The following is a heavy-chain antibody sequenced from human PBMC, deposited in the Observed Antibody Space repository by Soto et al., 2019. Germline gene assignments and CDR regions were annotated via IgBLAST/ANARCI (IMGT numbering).Heavy chain of an antibody. J-gene: IGHJ3*02. V-gene: IGHV3-74*01. CDR1: GFISRSYW. D-gene: IGHD2-2*01. CDR3: ARAQYLADDAFDI. CDR2: INGDGRSA. Sequence: PGGSLRLSCAASGFISRSYWMHWVRQVPGKGLVWVSRINGDGRSASSADSVKVRFTISRDNAKNTLYLQMNSLRADDTAVYYCARAQYLADDAFDIWGQGAMVTVSS.